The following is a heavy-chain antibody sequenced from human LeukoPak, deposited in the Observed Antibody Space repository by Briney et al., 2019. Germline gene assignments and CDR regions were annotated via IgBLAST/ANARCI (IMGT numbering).Heavy chain of an antibody. V-gene: IGHV3-15*01. D-gene: IGHD3-3*01. Sequence: GGSLRLSCAASGFSFSTYGMHWVRQAPGKGLEWVGRIHYKTNDGTADYAAPVKDRFIMSRDDSKDTLYLQMNNLKTEDTAVYHCTTDHRTIYGVVYPDYWGQGTLVTVSS. CDR1: GFSFSTYG. J-gene: IGHJ4*02. CDR3: TTDHRTIYGVVYPDY. CDR2: IHYKTNDGTA.